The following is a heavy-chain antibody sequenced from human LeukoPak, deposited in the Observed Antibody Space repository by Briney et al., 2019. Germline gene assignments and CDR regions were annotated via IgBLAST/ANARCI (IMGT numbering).Heavy chain of an antibody. CDR1: GFTFSNAW. Sequence: GGSLRLSCAASGFTFSNAWMSWVRQAPGKGLEWVGRIKSKTDGGTTDYAAPVKGRFTISRDDSKNTLYLQMNSLKTEDTAVYYCTTEDNYGDYVDYWGQGTLVTVSS. CDR2: IKSKTDGGTT. CDR3: TTEDNYGDYVDY. V-gene: IGHV3-15*01. D-gene: IGHD4-17*01. J-gene: IGHJ4*02.